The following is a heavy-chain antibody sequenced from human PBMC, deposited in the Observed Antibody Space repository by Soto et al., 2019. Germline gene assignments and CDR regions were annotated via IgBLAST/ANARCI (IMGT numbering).Heavy chain of an antibody. V-gene: IGHV3-23*01. CDR3: AREFAPGSPNYDY. Sequence: GGSLRLSCAASGFTFSNYAMSWVRQAPGKGLEWVSTFTRSGNTYYADSVKGRFTISRDNSKNTLYLQMDSLRAEDTAVFYCAREFAPGSPNYDYWGLGTLVTVSS. J-gene: IGHJ4*02. CDR1: GFTFSNYA. CDR2: FTRSGNT. D-gene: IGHD3-10*01.